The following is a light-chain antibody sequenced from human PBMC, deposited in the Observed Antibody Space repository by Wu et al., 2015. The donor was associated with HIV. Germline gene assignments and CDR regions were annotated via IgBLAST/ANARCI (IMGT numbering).Light chain of an antibody. CDR1: QGVSSSY. CDR3: QQYGRSLVT. CDR2: ATS. Sequence: EIVLTQSPDTLSLSPGERATLSCRASQGVSSSYLAWYQQKPGQALRLLIYATSTRATGIPDRFSGSGSGTDFTLTISRLEPEDFAVYYCQQYGRSLVTFGQGTKVEFK. V-gene: IGKV3-20*01. J-gene: IGKJ1*01.